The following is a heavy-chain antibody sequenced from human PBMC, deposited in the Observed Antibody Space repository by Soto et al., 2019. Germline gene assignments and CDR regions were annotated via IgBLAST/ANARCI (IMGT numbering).Heavy chain of an antibody. CDR1: GFTFSNFW. V-gene: IGHV3-7*05. CDR2: IKSDGSER. J-gene: IGHJ4*02. Sequence: EVQLVESGGGLVQPGGSLRLSCAASGFTFSNFWMSWVRQAPGEGLEWVASIKSDGSERSHVDAVRGRFSISSVNARNSLFLQMNRLRVDDTDVYYCARDVIWGQGSLVTVSS. CDR3: ARDVI.